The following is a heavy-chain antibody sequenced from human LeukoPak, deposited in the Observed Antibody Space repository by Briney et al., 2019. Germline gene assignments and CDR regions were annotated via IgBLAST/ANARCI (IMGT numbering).Heavy chain of an antibody. D-gene: IGHD6-6*01. J-gene: IGHJ5*02. Sequence: GGSLRLSCAASGLTFRIYWMSWVRQAPGRGLEWVANINQDGSEKYYVDSVKGRFTISRDNAENSLYLQMNSLRAEDTAVHYCAPAEYGRSEDWFDPWGQGTLVTVSS. CDR3: APAEYGRSEDWFDP. CDR1: GLTFRIYW. CDR2: INQDGSEK. V-gene: IGHV3-7*01.